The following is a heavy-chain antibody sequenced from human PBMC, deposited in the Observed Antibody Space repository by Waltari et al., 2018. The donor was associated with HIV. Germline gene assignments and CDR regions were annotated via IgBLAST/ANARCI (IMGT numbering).Heavy chain of an antibody. CDR1: GDRFTTYF. J-gene: IGHJ4*01. D-gene: IGHD5-12*01. Sequence: QTLLLQSASQVKTPGASVTLSCTVSGDRFTTYFLYWLRPAPGQGFEWLGRINPDSGDTTYSQTFKTRVTMTRDTSSASTYMELTRLTSADTAIYFCARGEDISLTHLPPGFRLEFWGHGTLVTVSS. V-gene: IGHV1-2*06. CDR2: INPDSGDT. CDR3: ARGEDISLTHLPPGFRLEF.